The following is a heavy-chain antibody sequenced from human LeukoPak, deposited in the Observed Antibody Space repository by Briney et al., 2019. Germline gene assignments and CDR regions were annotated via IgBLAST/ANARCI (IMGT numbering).Heavy chain of an antibody. CDR3: ARAWELLYYFDY. CDR2: ISWNSGSI. D-gene: IGHD1-26*01. CDR1: GFTFDDYA. Sequence: GGSLRLSCAASGFTFDDYAMHWVRQAPGKGLEWVSGISWNSGSIGYADSVKGRFTISRDNAKNSLYLQMNSLRAEDTAVYYCARAWELLYYFDYWGQGTLVTVSS. J-gene: IGHJ4*02. V-gene: IGHV3-9*01.